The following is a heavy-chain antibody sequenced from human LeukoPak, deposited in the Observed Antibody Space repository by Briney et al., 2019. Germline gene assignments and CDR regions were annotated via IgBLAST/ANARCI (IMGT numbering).Heavy chain of an antibody. CDR2: ISNNGGYT. D-gene: IGHD2-15*01. V-gene: IGHV3-23*01. CDR3: AKQLGYCSDGSCYFPY. CDR1: GLTFSSSA. Sequence: GGSLRLSCAASGLTFSSSAMSWVRQAPRKGLEWVSAISNNGGYTYYADSVQGRFTISRDNSKSTLCLQMNSLRAEDTAVYYCAKQLGYCSDGSCYFPYWGQGTLVTVSS. J-gene: IGHJ4*02.